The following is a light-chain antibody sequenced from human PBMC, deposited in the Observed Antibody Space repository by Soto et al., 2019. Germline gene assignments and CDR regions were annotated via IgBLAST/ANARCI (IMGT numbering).Light chain of an antibody. V-gene: IGLV1-40*01. Sequence: QSVLTQPPSVSGAPGQRVTISCTGSSSNIRAGYDVHWYQQLPGTAPKLLIDGNSNRPSGVPDRFSSSKSGTAASLASTGLLSEDEADYYCQSYDSSLSAVFGGGTKLTVL. CDR3: QSYDSSLSAV. J-gene: IGLJ2*01. CDR2: GNS. CDR1: SSNIRAGYD.